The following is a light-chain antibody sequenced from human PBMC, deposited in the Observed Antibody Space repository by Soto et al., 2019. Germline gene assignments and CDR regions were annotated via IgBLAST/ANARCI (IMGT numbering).Light chain of an antibody. CDR3: TSYAGGNNV. J-gene: IGLJ1*01. Sequence: ALTQPPSASGSPGQSVTISCTGTSSDVGGYDYVSWYQQYPGKVPKLMIYEVNKRPSGVPDRFSGSKSGNTASLTVSGLQAEDEADYYCTSYAGGNNVFGTGTKVTVL. V-gene: IGLV2-8*01. CDR1: SSDVGGYDY. CDR2: EVN.